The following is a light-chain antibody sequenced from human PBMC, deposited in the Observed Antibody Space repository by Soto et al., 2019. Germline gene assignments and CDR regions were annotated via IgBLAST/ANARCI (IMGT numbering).Light chain of an antibody. Sequence: EIVLTQSPATLSLSPGERATLSCRASQSVSSSLAWYQQKPGQAPRLLIYGASSRATGIPDRFSGSGSGTDFTLTISRLEPEDFAVYYCQQCGSSSTFGQGTRLEIK. CDR3: QQCGSSST. CDR1: QSVSSS. CDR2: GAS. V-gene: IGKV3-20*01. J-gene: IGKJ5*01.